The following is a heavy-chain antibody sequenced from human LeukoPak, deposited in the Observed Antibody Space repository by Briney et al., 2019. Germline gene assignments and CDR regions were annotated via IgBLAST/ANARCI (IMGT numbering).Heavy chain of an antibody. V-gene: IGHV3-33*01. Sequence: PGGSLRLSCAAAGFTFSSFGLHWVRQAPGKGLEWVALVWYDGDNKYYADSVKGRFTISRDNSKNTLYLQMNSLSAEDTALYYGARESASYSSGTNWFDPWGQRTLVTVSS. D-gene: IGHD6-19*01. CDR3: ARESASYSSGTNWFDP. CDR1: GFTFSSFG. CDR2: VWYDGDNK. J-gene: IGHJ5*02.